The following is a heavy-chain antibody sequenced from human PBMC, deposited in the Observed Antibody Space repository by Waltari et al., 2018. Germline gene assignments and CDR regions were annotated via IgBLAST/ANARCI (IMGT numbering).Heavy chain of an antibody. CDR1: GFSLSTSGVS. CDR2: IYWNDDK. Sequence: QITLKESGPTLVKPTQTLTLTCTFSGFSLSTSGVSVGWIRQPPGKALEWLALIYWNDDKSYSPSLKSRLTITKDTSKNQVVLTMTNMDTVDTATYYCAHSRGRFLEWLVLDYWGQGTLVTVSS. J-gene: IGHJ4*02. D-gene: IGHD3-3*01. V-gene: IGHV2-5*01. CDR3: AHSRGRFLEWLVLDY.